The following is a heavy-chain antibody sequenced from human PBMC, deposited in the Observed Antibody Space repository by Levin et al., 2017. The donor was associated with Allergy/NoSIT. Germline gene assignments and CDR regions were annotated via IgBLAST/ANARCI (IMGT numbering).Heavy chain of an antibody. J-gene: IGHJ4*02. Sequence: ASVKVSCKASGVTSSNFAITWVRQAPGQGLEWMGGIFPIFGPASYAQKFQSRITILADELTSTAYMELNSLGFEDTAVYYSARDGVGAANFDYWGQGTLVTVSS. CDR2: IFPIFGPA. V-gene: IGHV1-69*13. CDR3: ARDGVGAANFDY. D-gene: IGHD1-26*01. CDR1: GVTSSNFA.